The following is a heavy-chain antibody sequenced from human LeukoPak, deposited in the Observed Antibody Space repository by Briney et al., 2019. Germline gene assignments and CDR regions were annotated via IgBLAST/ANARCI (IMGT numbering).Heavy chain of an antibody. CDR3: ARSWMVEEGAFDI. Sequence: PSETLSLTCIVSGGSISVTNYYWGWIRQPPGKGLEWIGSINYSGNTYYKSHLRSRLTMSVDTSKKQFSLKLRSVTAADTALYYCARSWMVEEGAFDIWGQGSMVIVSS. D-gene: IGHD2-15*01. J-gene: IGHJ3*02. CDR2: INYSGNT. V-gene: IGHV4-39*01. CDR1: GGSISVTNYY.